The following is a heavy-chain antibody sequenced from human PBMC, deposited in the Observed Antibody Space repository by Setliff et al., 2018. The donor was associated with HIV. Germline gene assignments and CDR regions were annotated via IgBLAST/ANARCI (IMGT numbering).Heavy chain of an antibody. V-gene: IGHV3-66*02. Sequence: GGSLRLSCAGSGFSFSSYWMSWVRQAPGKGLEWVSTIYSDGSTYHADSVNGRFTLSRDISENALYLQIDSLRPEDTAVYYCARLRLYNSALDYWGQGTLVTVSS. J-gene: IGHJ4*02. CDR3: ARLRLYNSALDY. D-gene: IGHD3-10*01. CDR1: GFSFSSYW. CDR2: IYSDGST.